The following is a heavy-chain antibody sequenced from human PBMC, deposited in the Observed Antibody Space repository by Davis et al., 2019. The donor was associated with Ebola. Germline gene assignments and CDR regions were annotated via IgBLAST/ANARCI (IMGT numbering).Heavy chain of an antibody. J-gene: IGHJ6*02. D-gene: IGHD3-3*01. CDR2: ISSSSSTI. V-gene: IGHV3-48*02. CDR1: GFTFSSYS. Sequence: PGGSLRLSCAASGFTFSSYSMNWVRQAPGKGLEWVSYISSSSSTIYYADSVKGRFTISRDNAKNSLYLQMNSLRDEDTAVYYCARSLWSFYYYYGMDVWGQGTTVTVSS. CDR3: ARSLWSFYYYYGMDV.